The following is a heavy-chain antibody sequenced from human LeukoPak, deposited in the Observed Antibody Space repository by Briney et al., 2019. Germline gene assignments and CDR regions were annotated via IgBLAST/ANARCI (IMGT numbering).Heavy chain of an antibody. Sequence: GRSLTLSCAASGFTFSNYGMHGVRQAPGKGLEWVAVISYDGSNKYYADSVKGRFTISRDNSKNTLYLQMNSLRAEDTAVYYCAKAFYGSGPYYYAMDVWGKGTTVTVSS. D-gene: IGHD3-10*01. J-gene: IGHJ6*04. V-gene: IGHV3-30*18. CDR1: GFTFSNYG. CDR2: ISYDGSNK. CDR3: AKAFYGSGPYYYAMDV.